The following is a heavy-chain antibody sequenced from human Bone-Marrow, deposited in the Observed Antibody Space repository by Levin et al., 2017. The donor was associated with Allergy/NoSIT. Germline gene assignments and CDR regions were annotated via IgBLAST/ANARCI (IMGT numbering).Heavy chain of an antibody. Sequence: GESLKISCAASGFTFSDYYMSWIRQAPGKGLEWVSYISSSGSTIYYADSVKGRFTISRDNAKNSLYLQMNSLRAEDTAVYYCARFKELRSSGYLTPSYWGQGTLVTVSS. D-gene: IGHD3-22*01. J-gene: IGHJ4*02. CDR3: ARFKELRSSGYLTPSY. V-gene: IGHV3-11*01. CDR1: GFTFSDYY. CDR2: ISSSGSTI.